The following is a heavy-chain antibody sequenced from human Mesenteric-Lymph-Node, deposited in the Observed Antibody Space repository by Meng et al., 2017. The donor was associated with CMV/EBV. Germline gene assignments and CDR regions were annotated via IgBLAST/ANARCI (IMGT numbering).Heavy chain of an antibody. D-gene: IGHD1-26*01. Sequence: SCKASGYTFTGYYMHGVRQAPGQGLGWMGWINPNSGGTNYAQKFQSRVTMTRDTSISTAYMELSRLRSDGTAVYYCARDLGSYSNFDYWGQGTLVTVSS. CDR3: ARDLGSYSNFDY. CDR1: GYTFTGYY. J-gene: IGHJ4*02. V-gene: IGHV1-2*02. CDR2: INPNSGGT.